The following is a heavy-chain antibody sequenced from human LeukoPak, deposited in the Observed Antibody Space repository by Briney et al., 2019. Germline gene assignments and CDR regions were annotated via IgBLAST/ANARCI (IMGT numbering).Heavy chain of an antibody. J-gene: IGHJ5*01. CDR3: AKEGAYPIITYDS. CDR1: GFTFSSYW. V-gene: IGHV3-7*01. D-gene: IGHD3-10*01. CDR2: IKRDGNEK. Sequence: GGSLRLSCAASGFTFSSYWMNWVRQAPGKGLEWVANIKRDGNEKNYVDSVRGRFSISRDSAKNSLYLQMDSLRAEDTAVYYCAKEGAYPIITYDSWGQGALVTVSS.